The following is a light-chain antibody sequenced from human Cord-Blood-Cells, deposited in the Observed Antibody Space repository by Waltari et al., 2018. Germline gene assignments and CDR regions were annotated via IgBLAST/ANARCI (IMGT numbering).Light chain of an antibody. CDR3: QQYNNWPLTWT. CDR2: GAS. Sequence: EIVMTQSPATLSVSPGERATLSCRASQSVSSNLAWYQQKHGHAPRLLIYGASTRSTGIPARFSGSGSGTYFTLTISSLQSEDFAVYYCQQYNNWPLTWTFGQGTKVEIK. J-gene: IGKJ1*01. CDR1: QSVSSN. V-gene: IGKV3-15*01.